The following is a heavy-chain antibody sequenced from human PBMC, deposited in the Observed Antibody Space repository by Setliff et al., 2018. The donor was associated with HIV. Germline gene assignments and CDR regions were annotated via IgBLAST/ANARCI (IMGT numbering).Heavy chain of an antibody. D-gene: IGHD3-22*01. CDR1: GFSLSTSGVG. CDR3: AHRLSYYDTSGYYSYYFDY. Sequence: SGPTLVNPTQTLTLTCTFSGFSLSTSGVGVGWIRQPPGKALEWLALIYWNDDKRNSPSLKSRLTITKDTSKNQVVLTMTNMDPVDTATYYCAHRLSYYDTSGYYSYYFDYWGQGTLVTVSS. V-gene: IGHV2-5*01. CDR2: IYWNDDK. J-gene: IGHJ4*02.